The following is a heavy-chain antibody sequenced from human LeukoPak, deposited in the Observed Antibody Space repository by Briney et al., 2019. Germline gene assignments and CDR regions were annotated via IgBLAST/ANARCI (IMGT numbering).Heavy chain of an antibody. D-gene: IGHD2-2*01. V-gene: IGHV3-21*01. J-gene: IGHJ4*02. CDR1: GFTFSSYN. CDR3: ARGRGSSYDYYFDY. Sequence: GGSLRLSCAASGFTFSSYNMNWVRQAPGKGLEWVSSISSSSSYIYYADSVKGRFTISRDNAKNSLYLQMNSLTAEDTAVYYCARGRGSSYDYYFDYWGQGTLVTVSS. CDR2: ISSSSSYI.